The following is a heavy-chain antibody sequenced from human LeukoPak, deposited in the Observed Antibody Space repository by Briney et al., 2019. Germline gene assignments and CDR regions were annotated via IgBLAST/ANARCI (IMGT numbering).Heavy chain of an antibody. D-gene: IGHD2-15*01. Sequence: SETLSLTCTVPGGSISSYYWSWIRQPAGKGLEWIGRIYTSGSTNYNPSLKSRVTMSVDTSKNQFSLKLSSVTAADTAVYYCARVSPHIVVVVAATRGDYFDYWGQGTLVTVSS. CDR3: ARVSPHIVVVVAATRGDYFDY. J-gene: IGHJ4*02. CDR2: IYTSGST. CDR1: GGSISSYY. V-gene: IGHV4-4*07.